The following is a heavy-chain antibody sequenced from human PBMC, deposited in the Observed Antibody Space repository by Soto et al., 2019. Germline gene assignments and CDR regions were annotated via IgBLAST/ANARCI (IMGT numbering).Heavy chain of an antibody. V-gene: IGHV4-4*02. CDR3: VKDGGTLPNVVNYPFDI. J-gene: IGHJ3*02. Sequence: SETLSLTCAVSGGSISSSNWWSWVRQPPGKGLEWIGEIYHSGSTNYYPGSVRGRFTISRDNSKNTLYLQMNSLRTEDTAVYYCVKDGGTLPNVVNYPFDIWGQGTKVTVSS. D-gene: IGHD3-16*01. CDR2: IYHSGST. CDR1: GGSISSSNW.